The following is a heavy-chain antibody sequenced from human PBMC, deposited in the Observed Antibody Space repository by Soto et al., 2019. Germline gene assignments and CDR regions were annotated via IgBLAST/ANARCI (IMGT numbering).Heavy chain of an antibody. D-gene: IGHD4-4*01. CDR2: MHYTGFS. V-gene: IGHV4-59*08. Sequence: SETLSLTCSFSGDSVTSHYLTWIRQSPEKGLEWIGYMHYTGFSNYNPSLKSRVTISVDTSKNQFTLQLTSVTAADTAVYYCARHSNRNYGLSYFDYCGLRAPVTVSS. J-gene: IGHJ4*02. CDR3: ARHSNRNYGLSYFDY. CDR1: GDSVTSHY.